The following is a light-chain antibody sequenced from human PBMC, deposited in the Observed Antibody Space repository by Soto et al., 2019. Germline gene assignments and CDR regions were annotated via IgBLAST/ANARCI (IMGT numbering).Light chain of an antibody. J-gene: IGLJ2*01. Sequence: QTVVTQEPSLTVSPGGTVTLTCGSSTGAVTSGHYPYWFQQKPGQAPRTLIYDTNNKHSWTPARFSGSLLGGKAALTLSGAQPEDEADYYCFLSYSGGRVFGGGTKVTVL. CDR3: FLSYSGGRV. CDR1: TGAVTSGHY. V-gene: IGLV7-46*01. CDR2: DTN.